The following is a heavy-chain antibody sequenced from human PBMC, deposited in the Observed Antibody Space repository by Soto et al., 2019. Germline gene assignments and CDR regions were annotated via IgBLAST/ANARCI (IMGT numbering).Heavy chain of an antibody. CDR3: ASGYYYGSGSYSYYYYGMDV. Sequence: GESLKISCKGSGYSFTSYWIGWVRQMPGKSLEWMGIIYPGDSDTRYSPSFQGQITISADKSISTAYLQWSSLKASDTAMYYCASGYYYGSGSYSYYYYGMDVWGQGTTVTVSS. CDR1: GYSFTSYW. V-gene: IGHV5-51*01. J-gene: IGHJ6*02. D-gene: IGHD3-10*01. CDR2: IYPGDSDT.